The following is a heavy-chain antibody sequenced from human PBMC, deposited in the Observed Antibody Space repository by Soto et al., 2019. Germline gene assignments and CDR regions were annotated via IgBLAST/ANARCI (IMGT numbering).Heavy chain of an antibody. D-gene: IGHD5-12*01. V-gene: IGHV4-39*01. CDR2: IYYSGST. Sequence: PSETLSLTCTVSGGSISSSSYYWGWIRQPPGKGLEWIGSIYYSGSTYYNPSLKSRVTISVDTSKNQFSLKLSSVTAADTAVYYCARQLNVVATSHLDYWGQGTLVTVSS. CDR1: GGSISSSSYY. J-gene: IGHJ4*02. CDR3: ARQLNVVATSHLDY.